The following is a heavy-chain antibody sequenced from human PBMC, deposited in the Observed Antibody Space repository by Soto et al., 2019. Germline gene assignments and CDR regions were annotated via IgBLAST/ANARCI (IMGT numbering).Heavy chain of an antibody. V-gene: IGHV3-66*01. CDR3: ARDPLSLLWFGVDAFDI. CDR1: GLTVSSND. J-gene: IGHJ3*02. CDR2: TYSAGNT. D-gene: IGHD3-10*01. Sequence: GSLRLSCAASGLTVSSNDMSWVRQAPGKGLECVSITYSAGNTYYADSVKGRFTISRDNAKNSLYLQMNSLRAEDTAVYYCARDPLSLLWFGVDAFDIWGQGTMVTVSS.